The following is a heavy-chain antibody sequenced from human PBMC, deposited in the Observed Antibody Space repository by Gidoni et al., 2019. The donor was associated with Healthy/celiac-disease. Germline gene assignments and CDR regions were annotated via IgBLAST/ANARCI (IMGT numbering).Heavy chain of an antibody. J-gene: IGHJ4*02. V-gene: IGHV3-43D*03. D-gene: IGHD6-13*01. CDR3: ARDSTRLAGPDIAAAAIDY. CDR2: NT. Sequence: NTYYADSVKGRFTISRDNSKNSLHLQMNSLRAEDTALYYCARDSTRLAGPDIAAAAIDYWGQGTLVTVSS.